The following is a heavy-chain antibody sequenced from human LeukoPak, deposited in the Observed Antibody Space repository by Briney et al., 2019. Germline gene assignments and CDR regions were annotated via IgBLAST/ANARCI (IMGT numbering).Heavy chain of an antibody. CDR2: ISAYNGNT. Sequence: GASVKVSCTASGYTFTSYGISWVRQAPGQGLELMGWISAYNGNTNYAQKLQGRVTMTTDTSTSTAYMELRSLRSDDAAVYYCARDSNYVSAFDIWGQGTMVTASS. CDR1: GYTFTSYG. D-gene: IGHD4-11*01. CDR3: ARDSNYVSAFDI. V-gene: IGHV1-18*01. J-gene: IGHJ3*02.